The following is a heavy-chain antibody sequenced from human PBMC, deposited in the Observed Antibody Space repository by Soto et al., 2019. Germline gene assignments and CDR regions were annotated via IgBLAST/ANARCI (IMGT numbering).Heavy chain of an antibody. CDR2: ISEYDGDT. CDR1: GYTFGSYG. D-gene: IGHD6-6*01. J-gene: IGHJ3*02. V-gene: IGHV1-18*01. CDR3: ARGTSSSSLFGSLDI. Sequence: QVQLVQSGAEVKKPGAAVKVSCKASGYTFGSYGINWVRQAPGQGLEWMGWISEYDGDTKYEQKFQGRVTMTTDTSTGTAYMDLRSLRSDDTAVYYCARGTSSSSLFGSLDIWSQGTMVTVSS.